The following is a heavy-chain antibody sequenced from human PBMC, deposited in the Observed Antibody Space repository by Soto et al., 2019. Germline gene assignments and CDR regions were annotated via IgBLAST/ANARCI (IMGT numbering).Heavy chain of an antibody. D-gene: IGHD3-10*01. Sequence: LRLSCAASGFTFSSFWMTWGRQAPGMGLEWVANIKQDGREKNYVESVKGRFTISRDNAKNTLYLQMNSLRAEDTAVYYCARGTPALLAYWGQGTQVTVSS. J-gene: IGHJ4*02. CDR2: IKQDGREK. CDR1: GFTFSSFW. V-gene: IGHV3-7*01. CDR3: ARGTPALLAY.